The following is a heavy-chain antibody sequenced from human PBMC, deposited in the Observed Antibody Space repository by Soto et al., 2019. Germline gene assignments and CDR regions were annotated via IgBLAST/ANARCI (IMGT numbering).Heavy chain of an antibody. Sequence: GGSLRLSCAASGFTFSGYSMNWVRQAPGKGLEWVSYISSSSSTIYYADSVKGRFTISRDNAKNSLYVQMNSLRAEDTAVYYCARRYSSSSPFFDYWGQGTLVTVSS. CDR1: GFTFSGYS. CDR3: ARRYSSSSPFFDY. CDR2: ISSSSSTI. D-gene: IGHD6-6*01. V-gene: IGHV3-48*01. J-gene: IGHJ4*02.